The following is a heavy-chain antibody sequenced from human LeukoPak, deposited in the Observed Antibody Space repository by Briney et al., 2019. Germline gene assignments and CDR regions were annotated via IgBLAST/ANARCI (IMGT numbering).Heavy chain of an antibody. CDR1: GFILSNAW. Sequence: GGSLRLSCAGSGFILSNAWMNWVRQAPGKGLEWAGRIKSKANGGTIDYAASVKGRFTISRDDSKDTVYLQMNSLKTEDTAVYYCATGITLDFWGQGTLVTVSS. CDR2: IKSKANGGTI. CDR3: ATGITLDF. V-gene: IGHV3-15*01. D-gene: IGHD1-14*01. J-gene: IGHJ4*02.